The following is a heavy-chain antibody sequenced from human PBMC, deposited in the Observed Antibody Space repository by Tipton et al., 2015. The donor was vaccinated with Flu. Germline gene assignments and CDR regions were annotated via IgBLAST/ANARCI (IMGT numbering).Heavy chain of an antibody. D-gene: IGHD3-10*01. CDR1: GGSISSYY. J-gene: IGHJ2*01. Sequence: TLSLTCTVSGGSISSYYWSWIRQPPGKGLEWIGYIYYSGSTNDNPSLKSRVTISVDTSKNQFSLKLSSVTAADTAVYYCARVCDPRIRYFDLWGRGTPVTVSA. CDR3: ARVCDPRIRYFDL. V-gene: IGHV4-59*01. CDR2: IYYSGST.